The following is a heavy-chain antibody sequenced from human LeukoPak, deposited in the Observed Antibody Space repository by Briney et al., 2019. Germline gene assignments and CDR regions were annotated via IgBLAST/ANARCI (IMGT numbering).Heavy chain of an antibody. V-gene: IGHV5-51*01. CDR2: IYPGDSDT. J-gene: IGHJ6*03. D-gene: IGHD5-12*01. Sequence: GESLKISCKGSGYSFTSYWIGWVRQMPGKGLEWMGIIYPGDSDTRYSPSFQGQVTISADKSISTAYLQWSSLKASDTAMYYCARQHSGYDSYYYMDVWGKGTTVTVSS. CDR1: GYSFTSYW. CDR3: ARQHSGYDSYYYMDV.